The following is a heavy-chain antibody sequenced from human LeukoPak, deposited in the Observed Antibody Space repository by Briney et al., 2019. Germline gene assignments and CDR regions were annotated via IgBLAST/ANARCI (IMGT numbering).Heavy chain of an antibody. Sequence: SETLSLTCTVSGGSISSSSYYWGWIRQPPGKGLEWIGSIYYSGSTYYNPSLKSRVTISVDTSKNQFSLKLSSVTAADTAVYYCAMGRAYSSSWLSWFDPWGQGTLVTVSS. D-gene: IGHD6-13*01. CDR3: AMGRAYSSSWLSWFDP. CDR2: IYYSGST. J-gene: IGHJ5*02. CDR1: GGSISSSSYY. V-gene: IGHV4-39*07.